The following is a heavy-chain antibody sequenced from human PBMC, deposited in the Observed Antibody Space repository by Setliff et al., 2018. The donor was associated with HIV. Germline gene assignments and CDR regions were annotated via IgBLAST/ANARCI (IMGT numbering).Heavy chain of an antibody. Sequence: ASVKVSCKASGYTFTSYGIIWVRQAPGQGLEWMGWMNPNSGYTGYAQKFQGRITMTRNTSLSTAYMDLLGLRSEDTAVYYCVVPAATGAPDALDIWGQGTMVTVSS. D-gene: IGHD2-2*01. CDR2: MNPNSGYT. J-gene: IGHJ3*02. CDR3: VVPAATGAPDALDI. V-gene: IGHV1-8*02. CDR1: GYTFTSYG.